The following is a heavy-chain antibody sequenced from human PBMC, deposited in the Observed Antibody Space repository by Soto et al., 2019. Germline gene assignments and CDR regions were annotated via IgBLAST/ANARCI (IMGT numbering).Heavy chain of an antibody. CDR3: ARDHSSGWYGPYYYYGRDV. Sequence: QVQLVQSGAEVTKPGASVKVSCKASGYTFTSYDINWVRQATGQGLEWMGWMNPNSGNTGYAQKFQGRATMTRNTSISTAYMELSSLRSEDTAVYYCARDHSSGWYGPYYYYGRDVWGQGTTVTVSS. V-gene: IGHV1-8*01. D-gene: IGHD6-19*01. J-gene: IGHJ6*02. CDR1: GYTFTSYD. CDR2: MNPNSGNT.